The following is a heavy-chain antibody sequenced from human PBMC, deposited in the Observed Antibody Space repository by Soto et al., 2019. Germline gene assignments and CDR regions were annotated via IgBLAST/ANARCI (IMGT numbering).Heavy chain of an antibody. J-gene: IGHJ4*02. CDR3: ARDRGSYALDY. Sequence: QVQLVQSGAEVKKPGASVKVSCKASGYTFTSYGISWVRQAPGQGVEWMGWISANNGNTNYAQKLQGRVTMTTDTATSTAYIELRSLRSDDTAVYYCARDRGSYALDYWGQGTLVTVSS. V-gene: IGHV1-18*01. D-gene: IGHD1-26*01. CDR2: ISANNGNT. CDR1: GYTFTSYG.